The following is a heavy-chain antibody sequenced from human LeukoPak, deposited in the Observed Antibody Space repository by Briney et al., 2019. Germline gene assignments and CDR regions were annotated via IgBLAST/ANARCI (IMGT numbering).Heavy chain of an antibody. Sequence: PGGSLRLSCAASGFTFDDYAMNWVRQAPGKGLEWVSSINAGGGSTYYADSVKGRFTISRDNSKNTLYLQMNSLRAEDTAVYYCAKPAKTDYADYWGQGTLVTVSS. D-gene: IGHD1-14*01. CDR1: GFTFDDYA. CDR3: AKPAKTDYADY. J-gene: IGHJ4*02. V-gene: IGHV3-23*01. CDR2: INAGGGST.